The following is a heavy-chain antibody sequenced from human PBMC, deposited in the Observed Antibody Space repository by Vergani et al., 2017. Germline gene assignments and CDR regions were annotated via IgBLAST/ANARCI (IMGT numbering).Heavy chain of an antibody. V-gene: IGHV4-61*02. J-gene: IGHJ4*02. CDR3: AREGFYDSSGSIDY. CDR2: IYTSGST. Sequence: QVQLQESGPGLVKPSQTLSLTCTVSGGSISSGSYYWSWIRQPAGKGLEWFGRIYTSGSTNYNPSLKSRVTMSVDTSKNQFSLKLSSVTAADTAVYYCAREGFYDSSGSIDYWGQGTLVTVSS. CDR1: GGSISSGSYY. D-gene: IGHD3-22*01.